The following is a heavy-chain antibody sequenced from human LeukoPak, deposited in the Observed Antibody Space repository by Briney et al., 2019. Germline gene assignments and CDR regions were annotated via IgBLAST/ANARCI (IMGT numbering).Heavy chain of an antibody. CDR2: IYYSGST. CDR3: ARHSAHSSTNDAFDI. V-gene: IGHV4-39*07. CDR1: GGSISSSSYY. J-gene: IGHJ3*02. D-gene: IGHD6-13*01. Sequence: SETLSLTCTVSGGSISSSSYYWGWIRQPPGKGLEWIGSIYYSGSTYYNPSLKSRVTISVDKSKNQFSLKLSSVTAADTAVYYCARHSAHSSTNDAFDIWGQGTMVTVSS.